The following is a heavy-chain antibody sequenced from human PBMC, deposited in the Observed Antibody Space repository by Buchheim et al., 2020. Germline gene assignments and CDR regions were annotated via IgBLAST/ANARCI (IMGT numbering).Heavy chain of an antibody. CDR3: ARTSSFDY. J-gene: IGHJ4*02. CDR2: IHPDSGGT. CDR1: GFTLTGYY. Sequence: QVQLVQSGAEVKKPGASVKVSCKASGFTLTGYYMHWVRQAPGQGLEWMGWIHPDSGGTNYAQKFQGMVTMTRDTSINTAYMELSSLTSDDSAVYYCARTSSFDYWGQGTL. V-gene: IGHV1-2*02.